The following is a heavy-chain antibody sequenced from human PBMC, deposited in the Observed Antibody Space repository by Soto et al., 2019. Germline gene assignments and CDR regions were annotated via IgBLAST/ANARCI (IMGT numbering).Heavy chain of an antibody. CDR1: GGTFSSYT. CDR2: IIPILGIA. CDR3: ARGLTTVTSDYYYYGMDV. D-gene: IGHD4-17*01. J-gene: IGHJ6*02. V-gene: IGHV1-69*02. Sequence: QVQLVQSGAEVKKPGSSVKVSCKASGGTFSSYTISWVRQAPGQGLEWMGRIIPILGIANYAQKFQGRVTITADXXTXTXXMQLSSLRSEDTAVYYGARGLTTVTSDYYYYGMDVWGQGTTVTVSS.